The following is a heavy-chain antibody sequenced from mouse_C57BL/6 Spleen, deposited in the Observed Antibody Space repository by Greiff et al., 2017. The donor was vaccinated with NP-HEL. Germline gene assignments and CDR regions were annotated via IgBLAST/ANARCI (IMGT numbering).Heavy chain of an antibody. CDR2: ISSGGDYI. J-gene: IGHJ4*01. V-gene: IGHV5-9-1*02. CDR1: GFTFSSYA. Sequence: EVHLVESGEGLVKPGGSLKLSCAASGFTFSSYAMSWVRQTPEKRLEWVAYISSGGDYIYYADTVKGRFTISRDNARNTLYLQMSSLKSEDTAMYYCTRGHYYGSFYAMDYWGQGTSVTVSS. CDR3: TRGHYYGSFYAMDY. D-gene: IGHD1-2*01.